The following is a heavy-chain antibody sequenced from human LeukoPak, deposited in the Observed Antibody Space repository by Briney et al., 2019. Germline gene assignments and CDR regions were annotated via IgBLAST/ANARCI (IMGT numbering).Heavy chain of an antibody. CDR2: IQYDGSEI. Sequence: GGSLRLSCAASGLMFSTSGMHWVRQAPGKGLEWVAFIQYDGSEIYYADSLKGRFTISRDNSKNTLYLQMNSLRAEDTAVFYCARESGAAKVGQMLNYWGQGTLVTVSS. V-gene: IGHV3-30*02. D-gene: IGHD3-10*02. J-gene: IGHJ4*02. CDR3: ARESGAAKVGQMLNY. CDR1: GLMFSTSG.